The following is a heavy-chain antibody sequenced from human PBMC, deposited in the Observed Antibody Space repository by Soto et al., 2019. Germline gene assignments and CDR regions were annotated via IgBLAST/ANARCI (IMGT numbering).Heavy chain of an antibody. CDR3: TLWFGTISTLV. D-gene: IGHD3-10*01. CDR2: IKQDGSEK. CDR1: GFTFSSYW. Sequence: PGGSLRLSCAASGFTFSSYWINWVRQAPGKGLEWVANIKQDGSEKYYVDSVKGRFTISRDNAKNSLYLQMNSLRAEDTAVYYCTLWFGTISTLVWGQGTTVTVSS. V-gene: IGHV3-7*01. J-gene: IGHJ6*02.